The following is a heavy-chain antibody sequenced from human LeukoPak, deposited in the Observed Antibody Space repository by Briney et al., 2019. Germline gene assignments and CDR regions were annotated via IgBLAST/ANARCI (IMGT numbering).Heavy chain of an antibody. Sequence: SETLSLTCAVYGGSFSGYYWSWIRQPPGKGLEWIGEINHSGSTNYNPSLKNRVTISVDTSKNQFSLKLSSVTAADTAVYYCARGNIVVVPAAILGNYYYYYMDVWGKGTTVTVSS. D-gene: IGHD2-2*02. V-gene: IGHV4-34*01. CDR1: GGSFSGYY. J-gene: IGHJ6*03. CDR3: ARGNIVVVPAAILGNYYYYYMDV. CDR2: INHSGST.